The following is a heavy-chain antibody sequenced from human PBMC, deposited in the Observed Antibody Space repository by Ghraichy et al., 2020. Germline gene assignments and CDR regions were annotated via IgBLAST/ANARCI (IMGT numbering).Heavy chain of an antibody. D-gene: IGHD6-19*01. CDR1: GFTFSAYA. J-gene: IGHJ4*02. CDR2: FGGDSRIT. Sequence: GGSLRLSCAASGFTFSAYAMSWDRQAPGKGLEWVSGFGGDSRITYYADSVRGRFTISRDNSKNTLYLQMNSLRVEDTAVYYCAKEGQIGVAGFDYWGQGTLVTVSS. CDR3: AKEGQIGVAGFDY. V-gene: IGHV3-23*01.